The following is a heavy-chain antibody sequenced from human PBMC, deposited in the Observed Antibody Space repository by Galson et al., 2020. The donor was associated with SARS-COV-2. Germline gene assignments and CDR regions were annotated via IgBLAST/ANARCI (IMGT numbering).Heavy chain of an antibody. CDR1: NFTFFTYT. D-gene: IGHD3-22*01. CDR3: VKDRGYYSGIDAFDI. J-gene: IGHJ3*02. V-gene: IGHV3-23*01. CDR2: VGPGGQTT. Sequence: GGSLRLSCVASNFTFFTYTMSWVRQAPGKGLEWVSAVGPGGQTTHYADSVRGRFTISRDNSKNTLFLHMNSLTAEDTAVYYCVKDRGYYSGIDAFDIWGQGTLVTVSS.